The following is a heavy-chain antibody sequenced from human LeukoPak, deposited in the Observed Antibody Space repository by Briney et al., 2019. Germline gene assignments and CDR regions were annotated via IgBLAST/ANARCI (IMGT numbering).Heavy chain of an antibody. Sequence: ASVKVSCKASGYTFLDYYMHWVRQAPGQGLGRMGWINPNSGGTNYAQKFQGRVSMTTDTSTRTVFLELWSLRSDDTAVYYCARHMGWNNSSGGVAWFDPWGQGTLVTVSS. CDR1: GYTFLDYY. V-gene: IGHV1-2*02. CDR3: ARHMGWNNSSGGVAWFDP. CDR2: INPNSGGT. D-gene: IGHD1-1*01. J-gene: IGHJ5*02.